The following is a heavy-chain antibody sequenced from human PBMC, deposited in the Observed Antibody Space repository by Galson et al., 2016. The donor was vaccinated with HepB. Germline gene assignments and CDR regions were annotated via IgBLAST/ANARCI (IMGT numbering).Heavy chain of an antibody. CDR2: VFHSGST. Sequence: ETLSLTCTVSYGSVKTSYWTWLRQTPGKGLEWIGHVFHSGSTNYNPSLKSRVTLSVDASGNQVSLRLSSVTAADTAVYYCSSGLDAFNIWGQGTRVTVSS. CDR3: SSGLDAFNI. CDR1: YGSVKTSY. J-gene: IGHJ3*02. V-gene: IGHV4-59*02.